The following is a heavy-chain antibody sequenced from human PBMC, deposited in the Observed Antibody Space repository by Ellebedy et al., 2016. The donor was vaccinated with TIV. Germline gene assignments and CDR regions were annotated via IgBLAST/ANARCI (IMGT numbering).Heavy chain of an antibody. D-gene: IGHD3-22*01. Sequence: MPSETLSLTCTVSGGSISSSSYYWGWIRQPPGKGLEWIGSIYYSGSTYYNPSLESRVTISVNTSKNQFSLKLSSVTAADTAVYYCARLNYDSSGYNYWYFDLWGRGTLVTVSS. CDR3: ARLNYDSSGYNYWYFDL. CDR2: IYYSGST. J-gene: IGHJ2*01. CDR1: GGSISSSSYY. V-gene: IGHV4-39*01.